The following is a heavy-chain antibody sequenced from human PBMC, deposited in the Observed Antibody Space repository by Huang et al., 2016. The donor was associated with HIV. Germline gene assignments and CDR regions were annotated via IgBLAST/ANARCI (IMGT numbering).Heavy chain of an antibody. CDR1: GDSLSGYY. V-gene: IGHV4-34*02. Sequence: QVQLQQWGAGLLKPSETLSLTCAVYGDSLSGYYWSWIRQSPGKELEWIGEIHHSGTTNYNPSIKSRVTISLDTSKKQFSLKVKSVTAADTAVFYCARGRRWLKRKNYYFDYWGQGTLVTVSS. CDR2: IHHSGTT. J-gene: IGHJ4*02. CDR3: ARGRRWLKRKNYYFDY. D-gene: IGHD5-18*01.